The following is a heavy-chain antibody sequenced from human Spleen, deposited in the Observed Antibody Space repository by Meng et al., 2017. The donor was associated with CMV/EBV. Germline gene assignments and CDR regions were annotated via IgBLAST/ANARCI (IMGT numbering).Heavy chain of an antibody. V-gene: IGHV4-4*02. CDR3: ARDIGNYFDS. D-gene: IGHD1-26*01. CDR2: LYHSGPP. CDR1: GGSISNNTW. Sequence: LTFAVSGGSISNNTWWTWVRQPPGKVLEWIGELYHSGPPTYHPSLKSRVSLSVDKSKNPFSLRLTSVPAADTAVYYCARDIGNYFDSWGQGALVTVSS. J-gene: IGHJ4*02.